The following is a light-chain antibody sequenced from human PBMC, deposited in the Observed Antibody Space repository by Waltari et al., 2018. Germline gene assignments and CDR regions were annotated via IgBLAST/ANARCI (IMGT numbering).Light chain of an antibody. V-gene: IGLV2-14*01. Sequence: QSALTQPASVSGSPGQSITISCSGTSSDIGAYKHVSWYQQHPGKAPKLMIYEVSNRPSGVSNRFSGSKSGNTASLTSSGLQADDESHYYCTSFTSSATWVFGGGTKVTVL. J-gene: IGLJ3*02. CDR3: TSFTSSATWV. CDR1: SSDIGAYKH. CDR2: EVS.